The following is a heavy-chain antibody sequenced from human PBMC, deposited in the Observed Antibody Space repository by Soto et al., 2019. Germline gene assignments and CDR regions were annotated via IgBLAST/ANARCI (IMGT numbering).Heavy chain of an antibody. CDR1: GFTFSSYA. CDR3: ATRSGWGYYYYYMDV. J-gene: IGHJ6*03. V-gene: IGHV3-23*01. CDR2: ISGSGSST. D-gene: IGHD6-19*01. Sequence: PGGSLRLSCAASGFTFSSYAMSWVRQAPGKGLEWVSAISGSGSSTYYADSVKGRFTISRDNSKNTLYLQMNSLRAEDTAVYYCATRSGWGYYYYYMDVWGKGTTVTVSS.